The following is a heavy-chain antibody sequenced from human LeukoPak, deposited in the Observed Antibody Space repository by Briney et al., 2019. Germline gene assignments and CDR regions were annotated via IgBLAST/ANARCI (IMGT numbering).Heavy chain of an antibody. J-gene: IGHJ3*02. CDR2: IYYSGST. CDR1: GGSISSYY. CDR3: ARSPNRSGFGEFPDI. Sequence: SETLSLTCTVSGGSISSYYWSWIRQPPGKGLEWIGYIYYSGSTNYNPSLKSRVTISVDTSKNQFSLKLSSVTAVDTAVYYCARSPNRSGFGEFPDIWGQGTMVTVSS. D-gene: IGHD3-10*01. V-gene: IGHV4-59*12.